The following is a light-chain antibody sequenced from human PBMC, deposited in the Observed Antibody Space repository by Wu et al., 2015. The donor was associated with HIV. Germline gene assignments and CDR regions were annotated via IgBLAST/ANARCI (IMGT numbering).Light chain of an antibody. Sequence: EVVMTQSPATLSVSPGERATLSCRASQSISSNLAWYQQKPGQSPRLLIYAASSRATGVPARFSGSGSGTEFTLTISSMQSEDFGVYSCQQYNNWPLYTFGQGTNLE. V-gene: IGKV3-15*01. CDR3: QQYNNWPLYT. J-gene: IGKJ2*01. CDR2: AAS. CDR1: QSISSN.